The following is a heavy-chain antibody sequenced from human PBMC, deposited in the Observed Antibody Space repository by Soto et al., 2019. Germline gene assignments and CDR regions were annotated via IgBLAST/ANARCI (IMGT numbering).Heavy chain of an antibody. Sequence: GSLRLSCAASGFTFSIYSMNCVRQAPGKGLEWVSYISSSSSTIYYADSVKGRFTISRDNSKNTLYLQMNSLSAEDTAVYYCAKDRHSGSYYDILTGYGTFDYWGQGALVTVSS. CDR3: AKDRHSGSYYDILTGYGTFDY. CDR2: ISSSSSTI. D-gene: IGHD3-9*01. J-gene: IGHJ4*02. V-gene: IGHV3-48*01. CDR1: GFTFSIYS.